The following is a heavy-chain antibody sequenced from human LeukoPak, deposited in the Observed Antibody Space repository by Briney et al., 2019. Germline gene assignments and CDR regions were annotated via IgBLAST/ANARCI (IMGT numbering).Heavy chain of an antibody. CDR2: IYYSGST. CDR3: ARQVGRSITIFGVGPDYFDY. Sequence: SETLSLTCTVSGGSISSSSYYWGWIRQPPGKGLEWIGSIYYSGSTYYNPSFKSRVTISVDTSKNQFSLKLSSVTAADTAVYYCARQVGRSITIFGVGPDYFDYWGQGTLVTVSS. D-gene: IGHD3-3*01. CDR1: GGSISSSSYY. V-gene: IGHV4-39*01. J-gene: IGHJ4*02.